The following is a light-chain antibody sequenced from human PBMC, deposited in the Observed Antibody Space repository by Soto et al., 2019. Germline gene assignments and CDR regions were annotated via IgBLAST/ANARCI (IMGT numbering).Light chain of an antibody. CDR1: SGDVGGYNY. V-gene: IGLV2-8*01. CDR3: SSYAGSNNLEV. CDR2: EVS. Sequence: QSVLTQPPSASGSPGQSVTISCTGSSGDVGGYNYVSWYQQHPGKAPKLMIFEVSWRPSGVPDRFSGSKSGNTASLTVSGLQAEDEADYYCSSYAGSNNLEVFGGGTKLTVL. J-gene: IGLJ2*01.